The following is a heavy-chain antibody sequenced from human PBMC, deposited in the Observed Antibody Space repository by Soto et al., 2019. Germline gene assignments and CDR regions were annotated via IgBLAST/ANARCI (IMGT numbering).Heavy chain of an antibody. CDR1: GFTFSSYA. D-gene: IGHD6-19*01. J-gene: IGHJ3*01. Sequence: QVQLVESGGGVVQPGRSLRLSCAASGFTFSSYAMHWVRQAPGKGLEWVAVISYDGSNKYYADSVRGRFTISRDNSKNPLYGKRTGLGAENTAVYYWGRDGGGWYGDVFNPGAQGTMVPFSP. V-gene: IGHV3-30-3*01. CDR2: ISYDGSNK. CDR3: GRDGGGWYGDVFNP.